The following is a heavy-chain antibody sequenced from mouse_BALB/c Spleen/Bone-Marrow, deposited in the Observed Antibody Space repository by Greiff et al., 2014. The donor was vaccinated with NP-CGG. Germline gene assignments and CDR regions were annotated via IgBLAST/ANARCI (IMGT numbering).Heavy chain of an antibody. Sequence: VQLVESGAELAKPGASVKMSCKASGYALTSYWMHWVKQRPGQGLEWIGYINPSSGYTEFNQRFKDKATLTADRSSSTAYMQLSSLTSEDSAVYYCAREYYVMDYWGQGTSVTVSS. CDR2: INPSSGYT. CDR3: AREYYVMDY. V-gene: IGHV1-7*01. CDR1: GYALTSYW. J-gene: IGHJ4*01.